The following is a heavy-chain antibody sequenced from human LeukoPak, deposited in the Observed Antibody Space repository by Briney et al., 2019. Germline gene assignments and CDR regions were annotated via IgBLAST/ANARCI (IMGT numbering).Heavy chain of an antibody. CDR2: ISGSGGST. CDR3: AKETTYYYDSSGSSFDY. D-gene: IGHD3-22*01. Sequence: QAGGSLRLSCAASGFTFSSYAMNWVRQAPGKGLEWVSAISGSGGSTYYADSVKGRFTISRDNSKNTLYLQMNSLRAEDTAVYYCAKETTYYYDSSGSSFDYWGQGTLVTVSS. V-gene: IGHV3-23*01. CDR1: GFTFSSYA. J-gene: IGHJ4*02.